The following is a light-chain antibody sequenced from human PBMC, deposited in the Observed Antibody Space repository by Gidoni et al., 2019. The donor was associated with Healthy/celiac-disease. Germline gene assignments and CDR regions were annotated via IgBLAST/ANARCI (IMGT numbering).Light chain of an antibody. V-gene: IGKV3-20*01. CDR1: QRVSSSY. CDR2: GAS. J-gene: IGKJ2*01. CDR3: QQYGSSPPYT. Sequence: EIVLTQSPGTLSVSPGERATLSCRDSQRVSSSYLAWYQQEPGQAPRLRIYGASSRATGIPDRFSGSWSGTDFALTISRLEPEDFAVYYCQQYGSSPPYTFGQGTKLEIK.